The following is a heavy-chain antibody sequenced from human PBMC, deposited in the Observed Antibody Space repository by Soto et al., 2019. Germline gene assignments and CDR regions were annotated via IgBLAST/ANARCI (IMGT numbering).Heavy chain of an antibody. D-gene: IGHD2-21*02. Sequence: EVQLVESGGGLLKPGGSLRLSCAASGFSFSDYTLNWVRQAPGKGLEWVSSISSISDYIYYADSVKGRFTISRDNAKNSLYLQMNSLRAEDTAVYYCVRAAVVTAIHLDYWGQGTLVTVSS. J-gene: IGHJ4*02. CDR3: VRAAVVTAIHLDY. CDR2: ISSISDYI. V-gene: IGHV3-21*01. CDR1: GFSFSDYT.